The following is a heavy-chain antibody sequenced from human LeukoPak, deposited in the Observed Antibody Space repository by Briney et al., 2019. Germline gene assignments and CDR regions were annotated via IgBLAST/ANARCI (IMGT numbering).Heavy chain of an antibody. D-gene: IGHD2-15*01. CDR1: GASISSYY. V-gene: IGHV4-59*08. CDR3: VMLGTCSGAHCHPDY. J-gene: IGHJ4*02. Sequence: PSETLSLTCTVSGASISSYYWSWIRQPPGGGLEWIGFIYYSGTTAYNPSLNSRVGMSVDTSKNQFSLWLSSVTAADTAVFYCVMLGTCSGAHCHPDYWGQGTLVTVSS. CDR2: IYYSGTT.